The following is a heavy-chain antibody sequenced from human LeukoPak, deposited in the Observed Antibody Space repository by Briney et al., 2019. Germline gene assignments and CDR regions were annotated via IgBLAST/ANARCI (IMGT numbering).Heavy chain of an antibody. CDR2: IKSKTDDETT. J-gene: IGHJ4*02. D-gene: IGHD3-9*01. CDR1: GVTFSNAW. CDR3: TTRYAGYYDILTGYSALGLIDY. V-gene: IGHV3-15*01. Sequence: AGSLTLSCAASGVTFSNAWRSWLRQAPGKGLEWVGRIKSKTDDETTDYAAPVKGRFTISRDDSKNTLYLQMNSLKTEDTAVYYGTTRYAGYYDILTGYSALGLIDYWGQGTLVTVSS.